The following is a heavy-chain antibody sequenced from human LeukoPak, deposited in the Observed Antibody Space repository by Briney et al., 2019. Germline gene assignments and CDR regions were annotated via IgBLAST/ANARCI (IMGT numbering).Heavy chain of an antibody. CDR1: GFTFGDYA. CDR3: TSYDSSGYYYHDY. CDR2: IRSKAYGGTT. J-gene: IGHJ4*02. Sequence: GGSLRLSCTASGFTFGDYAMSWVRQAPGKGLEWVGFIRSKAYGGTTEYAASVKGRFTISRDDSKSIAYLQMNSLKTEDTAVYHCTSYDSSGYYYHDYWGQGTLVTVSS. V-gene: IGHV3-49*04. D-gene: IGHD3-22*01.